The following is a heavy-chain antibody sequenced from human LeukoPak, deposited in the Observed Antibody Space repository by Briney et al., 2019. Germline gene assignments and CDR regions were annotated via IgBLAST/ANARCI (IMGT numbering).Heavy chain of an antibody. D-gene: IGHD3-9*01. CDR3: AKDRSAFDWLLANY. Sequence: PGAPLRLSCAASGFTFSSYAMSWVRQAPGKGLEWVSAISGSGGSTYYADSVKGRFTISRDNSKNTLYLQMNSLRAEDTAVYYCAKDRSAFDWLLANYWGQGTLVTVSS. CDR2: ISGSGGST. J-gene: IGHJ4*02. CDR1: GFTFSSYA. V-gene: IGHV3-23*01.